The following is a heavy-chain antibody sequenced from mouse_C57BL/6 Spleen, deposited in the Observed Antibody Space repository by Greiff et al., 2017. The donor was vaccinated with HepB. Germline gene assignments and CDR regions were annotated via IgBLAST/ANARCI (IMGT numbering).Heavy chain of an antibody. CDR1: GYTFTDHY. CDR3: ARAGEAMDY. CDR2: INPNNGGT. J-gene: IGHJ4*01. Sequence: EVQLQQSGPELVKPGASVKISCKASGYTFTDHYMNWVKQSHGKSLEWIGDINPNNGGTSYKQKFKGKATLTVDKSFSTAYMELRSLTSEDSAVYYCARAGEAMDYWGQGTSVTVSS. V-gene: IGHV1-26*01.